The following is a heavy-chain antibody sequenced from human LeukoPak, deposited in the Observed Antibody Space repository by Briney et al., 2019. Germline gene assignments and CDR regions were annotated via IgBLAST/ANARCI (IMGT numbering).Heavy chain of an antibody. J-gene: IGHJ5*02. V-gene: IGHV3-23*01. CDR2: IRGNGGST. CDR1: GFTFSSYA. Sequence: GGSLRLSCAASGFTFSSYAMRWVRQAPGKGLEWVAAIRGNGGSTYYADSVKGRFTISRDSAKNSLYLQMNSLRAEDAALYYCARDRSGDNAFWNGYYTNYFVPWGQGTLVTVSS. D-gene: IGHD3-3*01. CDR3: ARDRSGDNAFWNGYYTNYFVP.